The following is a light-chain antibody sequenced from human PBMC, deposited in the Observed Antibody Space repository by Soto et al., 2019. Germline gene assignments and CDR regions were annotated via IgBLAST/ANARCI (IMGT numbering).Light chain of an antibody. Sequence: AIQLTQSPSSLSASVGDRVTITCRASQGISRALAWYQQKPGKAPKLLIYDASSLESGVPSRFSGSGSGTDFTLTISSLQPENFATYYCQQFNSYPITCGQGTRLEIK. CDR1: QGISRA. V-gene: IGKV1-13*02. CDR3: QQFNSYPIT. CDR2: DAS. J-gene: IGKJ5*01.